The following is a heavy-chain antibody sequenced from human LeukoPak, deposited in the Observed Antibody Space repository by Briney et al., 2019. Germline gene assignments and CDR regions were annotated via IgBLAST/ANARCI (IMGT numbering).Heavy chain of an antibody. CDR1: GGSINSYY. CDR2: IYYSGST. J-gene: IGHJ6*02. V-gene: IGHV4-59*01. CDR3: ARGVAYYDSSGYAHYYYGMDV. D-gene: IGHD3-22*01. Sequence: PSGTLSLTCTVSGGSINSYYWSWIRPPPGKGLGWVGYIYYSGSTNYNPSLKSRVTISVDTSKNQFSLKLSSVTAADTAVYYCARGVAYYDSSGYAHYYYGMDVWGQGTTVTVSS.